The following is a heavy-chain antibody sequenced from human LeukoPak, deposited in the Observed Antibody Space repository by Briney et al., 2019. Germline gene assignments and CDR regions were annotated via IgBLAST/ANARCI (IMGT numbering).Heavy chain of an antibody. CDR2: INHSGST. CDR3: ARSKAVAGTGFDY. CDR1: GGSFSGYY. D-gene: IGHD6-19*01. Sequence: SETLSLTCAVYGGSFSGYYWSWIRQPPGKGLEWIGEINHSGSTNYNPSLKSRVTMSVDTSKNQFSLKLSSVTAADTAVYYCARSKAVAGTGFDYWGQGTLVTVSS. V-gene: IGHV4-34*01. J-gene: IGHJ4*02.